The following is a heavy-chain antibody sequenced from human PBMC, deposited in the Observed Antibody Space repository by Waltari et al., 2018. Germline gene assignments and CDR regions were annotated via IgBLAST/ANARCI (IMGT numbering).Heavy chain of an antibody. CDR1: GGSVSRRSYY. CDR2: IYYSGST. CDR3: ARTRVYDFWSGPDY. V-gene: IGHV4-61*01. J-gene: IGHJ4*02. Sequence: QVQLQESGPGLVKPSETLSLPCTVSGGSVSRRSYYWCWLRQPPGKGLEWIGYIYYSGSTNYNPSLKSRVTISVDTSKNQFSLKLSSVTAADTAVYYCARTRVYDFWSGPDYWGQGTLVTVSS. D-gene: IGHD3-3*01.